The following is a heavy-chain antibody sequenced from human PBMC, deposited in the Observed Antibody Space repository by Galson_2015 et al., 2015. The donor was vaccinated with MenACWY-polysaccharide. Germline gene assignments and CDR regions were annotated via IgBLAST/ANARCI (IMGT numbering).Heavy chain of an antibody. J-gene: IGHJ2*01. V-gene: IGHV3-7*01. CDR2: IKQDGSEK. CDR1: GFTFSSFW. CDR3: ARDPLDSSGYTRGSVFDL. Sequence: LRLSCAASGFTFSSFWMSWVRQAPGKGLERVAIIKQDGSEKYYVDSVKGRFSISRDNAKNSLYLQMNSLRSEDTAVYHCARDPLDSSGYTRGSVFDLWGRGTLVTVSS. D-gene: IGHD3-22*01.